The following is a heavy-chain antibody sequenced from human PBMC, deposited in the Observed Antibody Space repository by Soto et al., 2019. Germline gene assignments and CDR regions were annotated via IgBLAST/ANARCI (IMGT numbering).Heavy chain of an antibody. CDR3: ARGVVVVAAAMFRYFDL. CDR1: GYTFTGYG. Sequence: QVQLVQSGTEVKKPGASVKVSCRASGYTFTGYGISWVRQAPGQGLEWMGWISTNTGNTKYAQKLQGRVTMTNDTSTNSVFMELRSLRSDDTAVYYCARGVVVVAAAMFRYFDLWGRGTLVTVSS. V-gene: IGHV1-18*01. D-gene: IGHD2-2*01. J-gene: IGHJ2*01. CDR2: ISTNTGNT.